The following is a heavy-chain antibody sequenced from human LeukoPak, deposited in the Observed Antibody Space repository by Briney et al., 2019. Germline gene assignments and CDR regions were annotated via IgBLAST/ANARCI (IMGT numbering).Heavy chain of an antibody. CDR1: GLTFSNAW. CDR2: IKSKTDGGTT. CDR3: TIRYYDILTGYYRPDY. V-gene: IGHV3-15*01. Sequence: GGSLRLSCAASGLTFSNAWMSWVRQAPGKGLEWVGRIKSKTDGGTTDYAAPVKGRFTISRDDSKNTLYLQMNSLKTEDTAVYYCTIRYYDILTGYYRPDYWGQGTLVTVSS. D-gene: IGHD3-9*01. J-gene: IGHJ4*02.